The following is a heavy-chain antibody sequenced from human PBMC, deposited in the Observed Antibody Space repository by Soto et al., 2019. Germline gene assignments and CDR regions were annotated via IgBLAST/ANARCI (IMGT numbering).Heavy chain of an antibody. J-gene: IGHJ6*03. CDR2: ISYDGSNK. D-gene: IGHD3-3*01. Sequence: RGSLRLSCAASGFTFSSYCMHWVRQAPGKGLEWVAVISYDGSNKYYADSVKGRFTISRDNSKNTLYLQMNSLRAEDTAVYYCARGKGFWSGYYPPDYYYYYMDVWGKGTTVTVSS. CDR1: GFTFSSYC. V-gene: IGHV3-30*03. CDR3: ARGKGFWSGYYPPDYYYYYMDV.